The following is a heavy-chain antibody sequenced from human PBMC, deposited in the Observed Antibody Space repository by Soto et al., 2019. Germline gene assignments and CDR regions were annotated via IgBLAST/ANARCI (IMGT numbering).Heavy chain of an antibody. Sequence: GGSLRLSCAASGFTFSSYGMHWVRQAPGKGLEWVAVISYDGSNEYYADSVKGRFTISRDNSKNTLYLQMNSLRAEDTAVYYCAKDRGYSYGYFDYWGQGTLVTVSS. CDR1: GFTFSSYG. CDR3: AKDRGYSYGYFDY. V-gene: IGHV3-30*18. CDR2: ISYDGSNE. J-gene: IGHJ4*02. D-gene: IGHD5-18*01.